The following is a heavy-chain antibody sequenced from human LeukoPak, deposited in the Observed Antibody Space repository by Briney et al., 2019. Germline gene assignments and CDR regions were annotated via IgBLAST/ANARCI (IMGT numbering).Heavy chain of an antibody. CDR2: ISNSGNTI. J-gene: IGHJ4*02. D-gene: IGHD2-2*01. V-gene: IGHV3-11*01. Sequence: GGSLRLSCAASGFTFSDYYMSWIRQAPGKGLEWVSYISNSGNTIYYADSVKGRFTISRDNAKNSLYLQMNSLRAEDTAVYYCARDRRYCSSTSCFRTYIDYWGQGTLVTVSS. CDR3: ARDRRYCSSTSCFRTYIDY. CDR1: GFTFSDYY.